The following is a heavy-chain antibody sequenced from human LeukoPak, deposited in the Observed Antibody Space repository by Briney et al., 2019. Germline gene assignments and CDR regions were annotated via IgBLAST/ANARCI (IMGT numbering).Heavy chain of an antibody. Sequence: GGSLRLSCAASGFTFSNYWMSWVRQAPGKGLEWVANIKQDGSEKYYVDSVKGRFTISRDNAKNSLYLQMNSLRAEDTAVYYCATPRSSSFDYWGQGTLVTVSS. V-gene: IGHV3-7*01. CDR2: IKQDGSEK. J-gene: IGHJ4*02. CDR1: GFTFSNYW. D-gene: IGHD2-2*01. CDR3: ATPRSSSFDY.